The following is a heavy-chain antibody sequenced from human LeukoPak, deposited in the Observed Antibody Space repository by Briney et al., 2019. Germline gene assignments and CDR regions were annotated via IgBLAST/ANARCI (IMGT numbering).Heavy chain of an antibody. D-gene: IGHD6-13*01. CDR3: AKVIGIAAARSAFDT. V-gene: IGHV3-23*01. CDR1: GFTFGSNA. Sequence: PGGSLRLSCAASGFTFGSNAMSWVRQAPGKGLEWVTAISGSGGSTNYADSVKGRFTISRDNSKNTLYLQMNSLRAEDTAVYYCAKVIGIAAARSAFDTWGQGTMVTVSS. CDR2: ISGSGGST. J-gene: IGHJ3*02.